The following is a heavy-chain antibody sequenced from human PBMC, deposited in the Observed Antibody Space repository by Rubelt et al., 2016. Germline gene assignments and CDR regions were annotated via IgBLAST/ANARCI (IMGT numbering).Heavy chain of an antibody. D-gene: IGHD3-10*01. Sequence: QVQLQQWGAGLLKPSETLSLTCAVYGGSFSGYYWSWIRQPPGKGLERVGSIYYSGSTYYNPSLNGRVTIAVDTSKNQFSLKLSSVTAADTAVYYCARSVITMVRGARIDYWGQGTLVTVSS. CDR3: ARSVITMVRGARIDY. CDR1: GGSFSGYY. CDR2: IYYSGST. V-gene: IGHV4-34*01. J-gene: IGHJ4*02.